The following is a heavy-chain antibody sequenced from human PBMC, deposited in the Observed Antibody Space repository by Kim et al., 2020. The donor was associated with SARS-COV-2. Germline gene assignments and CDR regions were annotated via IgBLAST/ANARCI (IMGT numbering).Heavy chain of an antibody. D-gene: IGHD1-7*01. J-gene: IGHJ5*02. Sequence: SETLSLTCAVYGGSFSGYYWSWIRQPPGKGLEWIGEINHSGSTNYNPSLKSRVTISVDTSKNQFSLKLSSVTAADTAVYYCATNQLRREWFDPWGQGTLVTVSS. CDR1: GGSFSGYY. CDR3: ATNQLRREWFDP. CDR2: INHSGST. V-gene: IGHV4-34*01.